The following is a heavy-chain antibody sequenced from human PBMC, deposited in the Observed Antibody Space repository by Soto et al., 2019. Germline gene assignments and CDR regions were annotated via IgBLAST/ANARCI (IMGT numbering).Heavy chain of an antibody. CDR2: IYSGGRI. D-gene: IGHD6-6*01. V-gene: IGHV3-53*01. J-gene: IGHJ4*02. Sequence: GGSLRLSCAASGFSVSNNYMSWVRQAPGKGLEWVSIIYSGGRIYYADSVKGRFTISRDNSYNTLFLQMNSLRVDDTAVYYCARDENSSSYLGFWGQGTLVTVSS. CDR3: ARDENSSSYLGF. CDR1: GFSVSNNY.